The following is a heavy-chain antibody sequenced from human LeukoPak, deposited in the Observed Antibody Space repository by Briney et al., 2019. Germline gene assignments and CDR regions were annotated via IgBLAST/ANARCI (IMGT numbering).Heavy chain of an antibody. CDR3: AKDQTAFGIAAAGSLIGY. V-gene: IGHV3-33*06. Sequence: PGGSLRLSCAASGFTFSSYGMHWVRQAPGKGLEWVAVIWYDGSDKYYADSAKGRFTISRDNSRNTLYLQMNCLRAEDTAVYYCAKDQTAFGIAAAGSLIGYWGQGTLVTVSS. D-gene: IGHD6-13*01. CDR1: GFTFSSYG. CDR2: IWYDGSDK. J-gene: IGHJ4*02.